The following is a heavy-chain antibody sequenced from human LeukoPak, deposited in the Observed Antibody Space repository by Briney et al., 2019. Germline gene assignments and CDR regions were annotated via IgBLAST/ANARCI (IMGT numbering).Heavy chain of an antibody. Sequence: GASVKVSCKAPGGTFSSYAISWVRQAPGQGLEWMGGIIPIFGTASYAQKFQGRVTITADESTSTAYMELSSLRSEDTAVYYCARGLRGITIFGVAPSPNYYYYGMDVWGQGTTVTVSS. J-gene: IGHJ6*02. V-gene: IGHV1-69*13. CDR2: IIPIFGTA. D-gene: IGHD3-3*01. CDR3: ARGLRGITIFGVAPSPNYYYYGMDV. CDR1: GGTFSSYA.